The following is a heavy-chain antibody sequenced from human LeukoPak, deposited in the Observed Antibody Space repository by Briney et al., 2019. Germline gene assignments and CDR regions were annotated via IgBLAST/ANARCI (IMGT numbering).Heavy chain of an antibody. CDR2: IYPGDSDT. V-gene: IGHV5-51*01. CDR3: ARLVDTATVADY. Sequence: GESLKISCQGSGYRFTSYWIGWVRQMPGRGLGWVGIIYPGDSDTRYSPSFQGQVTISADKSINTAYLQWSSLTASDTAMFLRARLVDTATVADYWGQGTLVTVSS. J-gene: IGHJ4*02. D-gene: IGHD5-18*01. CDR1: GYRFTSYW.